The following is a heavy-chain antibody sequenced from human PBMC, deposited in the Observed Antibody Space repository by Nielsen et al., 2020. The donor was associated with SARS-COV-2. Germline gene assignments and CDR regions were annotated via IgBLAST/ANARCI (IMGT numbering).Heavy chain of an antibody. CDR3: ARGRRRHIAAAGTGGFDP. CDR1: GGSISNFY. V-gene: IGHV4-34*01. CDR2: INHSGST. Sequence: SETLSLTCVVSGGSISNFYWSWIRQPPGKGLEWIGEINHSGSTNYNPSLKSRVTISVDTSKNQFSLKLSSVTAADTAVYYCARGRRRHIAAAGTGGFDPWGQGTLVTVSS. D-gene: IGHD6-13*01. J-gene: IGHJ5*02.